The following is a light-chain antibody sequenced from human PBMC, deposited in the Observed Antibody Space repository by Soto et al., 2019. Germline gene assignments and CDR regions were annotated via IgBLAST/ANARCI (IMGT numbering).Light chain of an antibody. CDR3: GAWDRSLGVVV. CDR1: SSNIGNNF. Sequence: QSVLPQPPSVSAAPGQKVTMSCSGSSSNIGNNFVAWYQQLPGTAPKLLIYDDTKRPYGIPGRFSGSKSGTSATLGITGLQTGDEADYYCGAWDRSLGVVVFGGGTKVTVL. V-gene: IGLV1-51*01. CDR2: DDT. J-gene: IGLJ3*02.